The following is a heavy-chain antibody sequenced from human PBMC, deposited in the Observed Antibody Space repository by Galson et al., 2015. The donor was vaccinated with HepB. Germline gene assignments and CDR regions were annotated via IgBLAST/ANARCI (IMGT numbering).Heavy chain of an antibody. J-gene: IGHJ4*02. V-gene: IGHV3-30*04. CDR2: ISYDGSNK. D-gene: IGHD6-13*01. CDR1: GFTFSSYA. Sequence: SLRLSCAASGFTFSSYAMHWVRQAPGKGLEWAAVISYDGSNKYYADSVKGRFTISRDNSKNTLYLQMNSLRAEDTAVYYCARQYSSSWYYFDYWGQGTLVTVSS. CDR3: ARQYSSSWYYFDY.